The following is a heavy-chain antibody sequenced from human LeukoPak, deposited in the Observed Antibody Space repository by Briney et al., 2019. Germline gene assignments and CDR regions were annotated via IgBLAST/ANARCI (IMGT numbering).Heavy chain of an antibody. CDR3: AKADKLGLYVFDY. J-gene: IGHJ4*02. CDR1: GFTFSSYV. Sequence: GGSLRLSCAASGFTFSSYVMSGVRQAPGKGLEWISVISGSGGSSNYADSVKGRFTISRDNSRNTLYLQMSSLRADDTAVYYCAKADKLGLYVFDYWGLGTLVSVSS. V-gene: IGHV3-23*01. D-gene: IGHD7-27*01. CDR2: ISGSGGSS.